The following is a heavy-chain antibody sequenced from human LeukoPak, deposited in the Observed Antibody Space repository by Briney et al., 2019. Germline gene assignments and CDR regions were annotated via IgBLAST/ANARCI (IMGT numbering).Heavy chain of an antibody. CDR1: GFTFNNYG. V-gene: IGHV3-30*18. CDR3: AKGVWTFGSGSYSVDY. D-gene: IGHD3-10*01. CDR2: VPYDGSNT. J-gene: IGHJ4*02. Sequence: GKSPRLSCAGSGFTFNNYGMYWVRQAPGKGLEWVAVVPYDGSNTYHADSVKGRFTISRDNSKNTLYLQMYTLRAEDTAVYYCAKGVWTFGSGSYSVDYWGQGTLVTVSS.